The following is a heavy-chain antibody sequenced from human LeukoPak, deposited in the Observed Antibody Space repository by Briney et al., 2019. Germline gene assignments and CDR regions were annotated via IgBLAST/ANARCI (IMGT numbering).Heavy chain of an antibody. Sequence: SETLSLTCAVYGGSFSGYYWSWNRQPPGKGLEWIGEINHSGSTNYNPSLKSRVTISVDTSKNQFSLKLSSVTAADTAVYYCARREDCSSTSCYDRNSFDYWGQGTLVTVSS. J-gene: IGHJ4*02. CDR3: ARREDCSSTSCYDRNSFDY. D-gene: IGHD2-2*01. CDR1: GGSFSGYY. CDR2: INHSGST. V-gene: IGHV4-34*01.